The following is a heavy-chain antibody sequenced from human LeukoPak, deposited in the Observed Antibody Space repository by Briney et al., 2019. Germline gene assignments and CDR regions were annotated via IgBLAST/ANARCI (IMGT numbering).Heavy chain of an antibody. CDR3: ARDGAGPSVHDAFDI. V-gene: IGHV3-30-3*01. Sequence: AGGSLRLSCAASGFTFNSYAMHWVRQAPGRGLEWVAVISYDGSNKYYADSVKGRFTISRDNSKNTLYLQMNSLRAEDTAVYYCARDGAGPSVHDAFDIWGQGTMVTVRS. J-gene: IGHJ3*02. CDR1: GFTFNSYA. D-gene: IGHD6-19*01. CDR2: ISYDGSNK.